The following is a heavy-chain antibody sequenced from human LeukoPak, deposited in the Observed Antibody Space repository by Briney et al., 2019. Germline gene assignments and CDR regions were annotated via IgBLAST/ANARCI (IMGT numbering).Heavy chain of an antibody. Sequence: PGESLKISCKGSGYTFATYWIGWVRQMPGKGLKLIGSIYPGHSRTTYSPSFQAPVTISADKSISPAYLQWSSLKAADTAIYYCVRHLSDITSCPNYWGPGTLTTVAS. J-gene: IGHJ4*02. D-gene: IGHD2-2*01. CDR1: GYTFATYW. CDR3: VRHLSDITSCPNY. V-gene: IGHV5-51*01. CDR2: IYPGHSRT.